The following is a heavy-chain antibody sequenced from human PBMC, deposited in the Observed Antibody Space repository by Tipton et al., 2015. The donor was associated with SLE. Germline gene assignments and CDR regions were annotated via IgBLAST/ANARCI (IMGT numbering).Heavy chain of an antibody. CDR1: GGSISSSSYY. Sequence: TLSLTCTVSGGSISSSSYYWGWIRQPPGKGLEWIGSIYHSGSTYYNPSLKSRVTISVDTSKNQFSLKLSSVTAADTAVYYCAREGRGWDDYWGQGTLATVSS. D-gene: IGHD3-10*01. CDR3: AREGRGWDDY. J-gene: IGHJ4*02. CDR2: IYHSGST. V-gene: IGHV4-39*07.